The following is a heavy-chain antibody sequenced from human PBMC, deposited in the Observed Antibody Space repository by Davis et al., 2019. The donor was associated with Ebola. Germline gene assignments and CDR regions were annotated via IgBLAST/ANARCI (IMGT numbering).Heavy chain of an antibody. CDR1: GFIFSSCS. CDR3: ATTETTWGYWFDT. Sequence: PGGSLRLSCAASGFIFSSCSMNWVRQAPGKGLEWISYISSSSGTTYYADSVKGRFTISRDNVRNSLYLQMNSLRDDDTAVYYCATTETTWGYWFDTWGQGTLVTVSS. J-gene: IGHJ5*02. CDR2: ISSSSGTT. D-gene: IGHD1-7*01. V-gene: IGHV3-48*02.